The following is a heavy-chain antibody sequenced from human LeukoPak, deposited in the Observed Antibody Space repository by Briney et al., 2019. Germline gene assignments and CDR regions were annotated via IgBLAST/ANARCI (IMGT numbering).Heavy chain of an antibody. J-gene: IGHJ5*02. CDR2: ISGSGGST. D-gene: IGHD5-18*01. Sequence: GGSLRLSCAASGFTFSSYAMSWVRQAPGKGPEWVSAISGSGGSTYYADSVKGRFTISRDNSKNTLYLQMNSLRAEDTAVYYCAKDGRGYSYGEPQWNWFDPWGQGTLVTVSS. V-gene: IGHV3-23*01. CDR3: AKDGRGYSYGEPQWNWFDP. CDR1: GFTFSSYA.